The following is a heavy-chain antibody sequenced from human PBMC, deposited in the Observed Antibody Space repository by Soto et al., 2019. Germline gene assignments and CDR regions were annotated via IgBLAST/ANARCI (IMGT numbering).Heavy chain of an antibody. Sequence: GGSLRLSCAASGFTVSSNYMSWVRQAPGKGMEWVSVIYSGGSTYYADSVKGRFTISRDNSKNTLYLQMNSLRAEDTDVYYCARGGPQYYYATLRAFDSRGQGTMVTVSS. CDR2: IYSGGST. J-gene: IGHJ3*02. CDR3: ARGGPQYYYATLRAFDS. D-gene: IGHD3-10*01. CDR1: GFTVSSNY. V-gene: IGHV3-53*01.